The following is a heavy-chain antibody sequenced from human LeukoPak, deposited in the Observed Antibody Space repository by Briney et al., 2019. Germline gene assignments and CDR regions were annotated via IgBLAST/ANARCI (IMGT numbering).Heavy chain of an antibody. CDR2: ISGSGEST. Sequence: GGSLRLSCAASGFTFSSYAMSWVRQAPGKGLEWVSGISGSGESTYYADSVKGRFTISRDNSKNTLYLQMNSLRAEDTAVYYCAKDMWLDLVYGSGSTQNGGYWGQGTLVTVSS. CDR3: AKDMWLDLVYGSGSTQNGGY. V-gene: IGHV3-23*01. J-gene: IGHJ4*02. CDR1: GFTFSSYA. D-gene: IGHD3-10*01.